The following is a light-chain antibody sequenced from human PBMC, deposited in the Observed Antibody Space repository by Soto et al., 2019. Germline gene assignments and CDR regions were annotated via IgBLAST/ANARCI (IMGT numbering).Light chain of an antibody. CDR1: QSVSSSY. J-gene: IGKJ2*01. V-gene: IGKV3-20*01. CDR2: GAS. CDR3: QQYGSSPMYT. Sequence: EMVLTQSPGTLSLSPGERATLSCRASQSVSSSYLAWYQQKPGQAPRLLIYGASSRATGIPDRFSGSGSGTDVTLTISRLEPEDFAVYYCQQYGSSPMYTFGQGTKLEIK.